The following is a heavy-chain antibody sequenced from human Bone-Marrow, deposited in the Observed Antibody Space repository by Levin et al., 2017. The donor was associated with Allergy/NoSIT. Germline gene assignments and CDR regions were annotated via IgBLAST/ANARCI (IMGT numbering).Heavy chain of an antibody. CDR2: INPKTGGT. Sequence: ASVKVSCQASGYSFTDYYMHWVRQAPGQGLEWMGRINPKTGGTNYAQNFQGRVTMTRDTSISTANMELSGLRSDDTAVYYCAKDLGYCSSTACYGEYWGQGTLVTVSS. CDR1: GYSFTDYY. J-gene: IGHJ4*02. D-gene: IGHD2-2*01. CDR3: AKDLGYCSSTACYGEY. V-gene: IGHV1-2*06.